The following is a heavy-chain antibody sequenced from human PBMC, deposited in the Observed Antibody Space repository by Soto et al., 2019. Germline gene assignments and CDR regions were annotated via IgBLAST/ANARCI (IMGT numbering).Heavy chain of an antibody. Sequence: ASVKVSCKASGYTFTSYAMNWVRQAPGQGLEWMGWINTNTGNPTYTQGFTGRFVFSLDTSVSTAYLQICSLKAEDTAVYYCARDLSSYSSGYLNWFDPWGQGTLVTVSS. CDR1: GYTFTSYA. CDR3: ARDLSSYSSGYLNWFDP. CDR2: INTNTGNP. D-gene: IGHD3-22*01. V-gene: IGHV7-4-1*01. J-gene: IGHJ5*02.